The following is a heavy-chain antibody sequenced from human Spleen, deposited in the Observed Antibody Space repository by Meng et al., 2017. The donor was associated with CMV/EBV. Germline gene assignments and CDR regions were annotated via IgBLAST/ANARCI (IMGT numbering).Heavy chain of an antibody. CDR1: GFTFSNVW. Sequence: GESLKISCAASGFTFSNVWMSWGRQAPGKGLEWVSVIYSGGSTYYADSVKGRFTISRDNAKNSLFLQMNSLRAEETAVDYCGRGGIAGSYSYFYGMEGWGQGTTVTVSS. CDR2: IYSGGST. V-gene: IGHV3-53*01. J-gene: IGHJ6*02. D-gene: IGHD6-13*01. CDR3: GRGGIAGSYSYFYGMEG.